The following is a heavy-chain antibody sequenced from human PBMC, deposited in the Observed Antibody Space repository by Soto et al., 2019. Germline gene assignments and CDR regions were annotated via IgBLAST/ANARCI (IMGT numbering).Heavy chain of an antibody. J-gene: IGHJ6*02. Sequence: VQLLESGGGLIQPGGSLRLSCAASGFTFSSYGMHWVRQAPGKGLEWVAVISYDGSNKYYADSVKGRFTISRDNSKNTLYLQMNSLRAEDTAVYYCAKARGPYSSSWGMDVWGQGTTVTVSS. CDR1: GFTFSSYG. D-gene: IGHD6-13*01. CDR3: AKARGPYSSSWGMDV. CDR2: ISYDGSNK. V-gene: IGHV3-30*18.